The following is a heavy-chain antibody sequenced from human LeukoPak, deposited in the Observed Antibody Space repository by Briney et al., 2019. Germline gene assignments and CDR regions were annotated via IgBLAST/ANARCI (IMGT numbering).Heavy chain of an antibody. Sequence: GGSLRLSCAASGFTFSSYSMNWVRQAPGKGLEWVSSISSCSSYIYYADSVKGRFTISRDNAKNSLYLQMNSLRAEDTAVYYCARLVSVDWFDPWGQGTLVTVSS. J-gene: IGHJ5*02. D-gene: IGHD1-14*01. V-gene: IGHV3-21*01. CDR3: ARLVSVDWFDP. CDR1: GFTFSSYS. CDR2: ISSCSSYI.